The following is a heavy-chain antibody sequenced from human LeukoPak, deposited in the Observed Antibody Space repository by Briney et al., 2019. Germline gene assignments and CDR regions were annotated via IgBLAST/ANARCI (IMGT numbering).Heavy chain of an antibody. D-gene: IGHD6-13*01. CDR1: GFTFSTYA. J-gene: IGHJ4*02. CDR3: ATEPGPAAAGALIDY. CDR2: ISSSSSYI. V-gene: IGHV3-21*01. Sequence: MPGGSLRLSCAASGFTFSTYAVNWVRQAPGKGLEWVSSISSSSSYIYYADSVKGRFTISRDNAKNSLYLQMNSLRAEDTAVYYCATEPGPAAAGALIDYWGQGTLVTVSS.